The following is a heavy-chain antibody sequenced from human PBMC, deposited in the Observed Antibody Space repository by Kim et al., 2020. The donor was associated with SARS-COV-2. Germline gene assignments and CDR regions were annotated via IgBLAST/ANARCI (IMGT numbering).Heavy chain of an antibody. V-gene: IGHV3-64D*06. D-gene: IGHD6-13*01. J-gene: IGHJ4*02. Sequence: GGSLRLSCSASGFTFSSYAMHWVRQAPGKGLEYVSAISSNGGSTYYADSVKGRFTISRDNSKNTLYLQMSSMRAEDTAVYYCVEDERRVAAAGTSINYWGQGTLVTVSS. CDR2: ISSNGGST. CDR3: VEDERRVAAAGTSINY. CDR1: GFTFSSYA.